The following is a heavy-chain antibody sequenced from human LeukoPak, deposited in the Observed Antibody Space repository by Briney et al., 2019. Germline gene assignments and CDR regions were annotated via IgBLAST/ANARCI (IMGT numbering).Heavy chain of an antibody. J-gene: IGHJ4*02. CDR2: ISYDGSSK. V-gene: IGHV3-30*18. Sequence: GRSLRLSCAASGFTFSSYGMHWVRQAPGKGLEWVAVISYDGSSKYYADSVKDRFTISRDNSKNTLYLQMNSLRAEDTAVYYCAKESQPFGDYLRSLDNWGQGTLVTVSS. CDR3: AKESQPFGDYLRSLDN. D-gene: IGHD4-17*01. CDR1: GFTFSSYG.